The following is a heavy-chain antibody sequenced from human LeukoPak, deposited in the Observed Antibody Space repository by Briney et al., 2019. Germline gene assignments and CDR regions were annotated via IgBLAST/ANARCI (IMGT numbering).Heavy chain of an antibody. CDR2: IYYSGST. V-gene: IGHV4-59*01. J-gene: IGHJ6*03. D-gene: IGHD2-2*02. CDR1: GGSISSYY. Sequence: PSETLSLTCTVSGGSISSYYWSWIRQPPGKGLEWIGYIYYSGSTNYNPSLKSRVTISVDTSKNQFSLKLSSVTAAGTAVYYCARGEYQLLYNYYYYYYMDVWGKGTTVTVSS. CDR3: ARGEYQLLYNYYYYYYMDV.